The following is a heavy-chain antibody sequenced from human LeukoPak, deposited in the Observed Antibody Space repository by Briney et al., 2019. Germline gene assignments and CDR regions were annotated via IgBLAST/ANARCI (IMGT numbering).Heavy chain of an antibody. CDR3: AKDGPYYDSYMDV. CDR2: ICGDCGNT. Sequence: GGSLRLSCAASGFTFSDYGMSWVRQTPGKGLEWVSTICGDCGNTHYADSVKGRFTISRDNSKNTMYLQMNSLRAEDTAVYYCAKDGPYYDSYMDVWGKGTTVTVSS. CDR1: GFTFSDYG. D-gene: IGHD3-3*01. J-gene: IGHJ6*03. V-gene: IGHV3-23*01.